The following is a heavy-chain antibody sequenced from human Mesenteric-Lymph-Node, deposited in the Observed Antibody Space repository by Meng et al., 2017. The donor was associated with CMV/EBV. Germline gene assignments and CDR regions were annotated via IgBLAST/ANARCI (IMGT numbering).Heavy chain of an antibody. D-gene: IGHD2-15*01. CDR2: IYHSETT. V-gene: IGHV4-4*02. J-gene: IGHJ5*02. CDR3: ASLGYCSGSDCYRVS. CDR1: GSSNTRRIW. Sequence: SGSSNTRRIWWSWVRQSPEKGLEWIGEIYHSETTNYNPSLKTRVTMSLDPSKNQFSLKLTSVTAADTAAYYCASLGYCSGSDCYRVSWGQGTLVTVSS.